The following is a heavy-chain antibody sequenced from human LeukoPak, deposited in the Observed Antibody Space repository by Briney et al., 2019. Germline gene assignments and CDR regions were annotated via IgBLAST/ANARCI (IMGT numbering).Heavy chain of an antibody. CDR2: IYYSGST. Sequence: SQTLSLTCTVSGGSISSGGYYWSWIRQHPGKGLEWIGYIYYSGSTYYNPSLKSRVTISVDTTKNQFSLKLSSVTAADTAVYYCARDLNDILTGYYSGMDVWGQGTTVTVSS. CDR1: GGSISSGGYY. D-gene: IGHD3-9*01. V-gene: IGHV4-31*03. CDR3: ARDLNDILTGYYSGMDV. J-gene: IGHJ6*02.